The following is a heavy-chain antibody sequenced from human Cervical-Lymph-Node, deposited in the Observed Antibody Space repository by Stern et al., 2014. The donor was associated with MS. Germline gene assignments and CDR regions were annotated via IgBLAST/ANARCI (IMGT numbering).Heavy chain of an antibody. CDR2: LSYIGST. CDR3: ARSDRLWGSFDY. J-gene: IGHJ4*02. V-gene: IGHV4-31*03. D-gene: IGHD3-16*01. CDR1: GASISTVGYY. Sequence: QVQLQESGPGLVKPSQTLSLTCTVSGASISTVGYYWSWIRQHPGKGLVLIAYLSYIGSTYYNPSLKSRVSISADTSKNQFSLNLTSVTAADTALYYCARSDRLWGSFDYWGQGTLVAVSS.